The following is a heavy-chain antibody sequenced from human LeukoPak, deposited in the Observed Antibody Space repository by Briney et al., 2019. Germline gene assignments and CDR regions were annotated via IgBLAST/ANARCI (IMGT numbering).Heavy chain of an antibody. Sequence: GESLKISCKGSGYTFITYWIGWVRQMPGKGLAWMGIIYPGDSDTRYSPSFQGQVTISADNSVSTAYLQWGSLEASDTAIYYCAKGSSTNWFDAWGQGTMVTVSS. V-gene: IGHV5-51*01. D-gene: IGHD6-6*01. CDR2: IYPGDSDT. J-gene: IGHJ3*01. CDR1: GYTFITYW. CDR3: AKGSSTNWFDA.